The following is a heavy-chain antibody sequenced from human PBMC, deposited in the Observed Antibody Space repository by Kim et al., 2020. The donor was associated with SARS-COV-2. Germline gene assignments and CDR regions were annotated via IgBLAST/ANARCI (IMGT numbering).Heavy chain of an antibody. D-gene: IGHD3-10*01. V-gene: IGHV4-34*01. J-gene: IGHJ5*02. Sequence: SETLSLTCAVYGGSFSGYYWIWIRQPPGKGLEWIGEINHSGSTNYNPSLKSRVTISVDTSKNQFSLKLSSVTAADTAVYYCARGPKLLWFGTYRNWFDPWGQGTLVTVSS. CDR3: ARGPKLLWFGTYRNWFDP. CDR2: INHSGST. CDR1: GGSFSGYY.